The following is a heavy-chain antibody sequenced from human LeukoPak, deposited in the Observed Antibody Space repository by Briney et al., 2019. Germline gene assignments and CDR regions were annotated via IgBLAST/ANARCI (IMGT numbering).Heavy chain of an antibody. J-gene: IGHJ4*02. CDR1: GFTVSSIY. V-gene: IGHV3-53*01. CDR2: IYASSDT. D-gene: IGHD2-2*02. CDR3: ARGPQPTYCSSTSCYTYYFDY. Sequence: LSGGSLRLSCAASGFTVSSIYMSWVRQAPGKGLEWVSVIYASSDTFYADSVKGRFTISRDNSKNTLYLQMDSLRAEGTAVYYCARGPQPTYCSSTSCYTYYFDYWGQGTLVTVSS.